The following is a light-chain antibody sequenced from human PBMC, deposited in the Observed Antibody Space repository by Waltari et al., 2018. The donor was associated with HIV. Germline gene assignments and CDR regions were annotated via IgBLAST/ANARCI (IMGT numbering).Light chain of an antibody. Sequence: DIAMNQSPLSLPVTPGEPASISCRSSQSLLKTNGYIHLDWYLQRPGQSPQLLIYLGSNRASGVPDRFSASASATDFTLQISRVEAEDVGIYYCMQTLETPLTFGGGTKVEI. V-gene: IGKV2-28*01. CDR3: MQTLETPLT. J-gene: IGKJ4*01. CDR1: QSLLKTNGYIH. CDR2: LGS.